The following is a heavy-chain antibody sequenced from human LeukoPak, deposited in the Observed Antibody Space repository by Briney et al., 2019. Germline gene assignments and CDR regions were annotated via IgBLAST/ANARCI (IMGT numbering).Heavy chain of an antibody. CDR3: ATPSGSYAGDAFDI. J-gene: IGHJ3*02. D-gene: IGHD1-26*01. Sequence: VASVKVSCKVSGYTLTELSRHWVRQAPGKGLEWMGGFDPEDGETIYPQKFQGRVTMTEDTSTDTAYMELSSLRSEDTAVYYCATPSGSYAGDAFDIWGQGTMVTVSS. CDR2: FDPEDGET. CDR1: GYTLTELS. V-gene: IGHV1-24*01.